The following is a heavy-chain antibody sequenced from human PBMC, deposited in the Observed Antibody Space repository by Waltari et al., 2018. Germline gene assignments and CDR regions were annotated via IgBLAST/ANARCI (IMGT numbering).Heavy chain of an antibody. V-gene: IGHV3-21*01. CDR1: GFTLTSYS. D-gene: IGHD1-26*01. J-gene: IGHJ4*02. CDR3: ARWRWHQSELDS. CDR2: IDTSGTSK. Sequence: EVQLVESGGGLVKPGGSLRLACAASGFTLTSYSMNWVRQAPGKGLEWVSSIDTSGTSKYYADSVKGRFTVSRDNAKNSMYLEMDSLRAEDTAVYYCARWRWHQSELDSWGQGTLVTVSS.